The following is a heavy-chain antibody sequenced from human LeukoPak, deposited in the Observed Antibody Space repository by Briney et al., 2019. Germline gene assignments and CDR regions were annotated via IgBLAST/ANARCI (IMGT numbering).Heavy chain of an antibody. CDR1: GFTFSSYS. Sequence: GGSLRHSYAASGFTFSSYSMLWVRQAPEKGLEWVAVIWYDGSNKYYADSVKGRFTISRDNSKNTLYLQMNSLRAEYTAVYYCARDRITMVRGVILYYYGMDVWGQGTTVTVSS. J-gene: IGHJ6*02. V-gene: IGHV3-33*01. CDR3: ARDRITMVRGVILYYYGMDV. CDR2: IWYDGSNK. D-gene: IGHD3-10*01.